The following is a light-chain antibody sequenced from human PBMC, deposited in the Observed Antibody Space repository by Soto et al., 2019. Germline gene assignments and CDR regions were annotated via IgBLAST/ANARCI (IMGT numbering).Light chain of an antibody. J-gene: IGKJ1*01. CDR3: QQYNNWPPWT. V-gene: IGKV3-15*01. CDR1: QSVSSN. Sequence: EIVMTQSPATLSVSPGERATLSCRASQSVSSNIAWYQQKPGQAPRLLIYGASTRDTGIPARFSGSGSGTEFTLTISSLQSEDFAVYYCQQYNNWPPWTFGQGTKVEIK. CDR2: GAS.